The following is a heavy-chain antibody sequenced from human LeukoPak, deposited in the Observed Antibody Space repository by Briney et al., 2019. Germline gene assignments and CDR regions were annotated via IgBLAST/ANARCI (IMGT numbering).Heavy chain of an antibody. J-gene: IGHJ4*02. Sequence: PSETLSLTCTVSGDSISGYYWSWVRQPPGKGLEWIGEINHSGSTNYNPSLKSRVTISVDTSKNQFSLKLSSVTAADTAVYYCARTKLQLWSTHREPGKRYYFDYWGQGTLVTVSS. CDR2: INHSGST. D-gene: IGHD5-18*01. CDR3: ARTKLQLWSTHREPGKRYYFDY. V-gene: IGHV4-34*01. CDR1: GDSISGYY.